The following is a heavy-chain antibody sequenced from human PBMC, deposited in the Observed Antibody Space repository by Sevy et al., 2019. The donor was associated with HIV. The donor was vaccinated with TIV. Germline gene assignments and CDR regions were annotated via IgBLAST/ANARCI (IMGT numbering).Heavy chain of an antibody. Sequence: GGSLRLSCAASGFIFSNYPMSWVRHSPGKGLEWVSDISAGGTTTYYADYVEGRFTIYRDNSKYTGSLRMNSLGAEDTAIYYCANRYCSTITCYDDDFWNPYYFYGLDVWGQGISVSVSS. CDR3: ANRYCSTITCYDDDFWNPYYFYGLDV. CDR1: GFIFSNYP. V-gene: IGHV3-23*01. D-gene: IGHD2-2*01. CDR2: ISAGGTTT. J-gene: IGHJ6*02.